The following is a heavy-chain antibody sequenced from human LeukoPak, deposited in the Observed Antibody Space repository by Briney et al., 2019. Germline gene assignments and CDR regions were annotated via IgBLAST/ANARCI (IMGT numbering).Heavy chain of an antibody. CDR3: ATETWEGYSYDL. CDR1: GGSFSGYY. CDR2: INHSGST. Sequence: SETLSLTCAVYGGSFSGYYWSWIRQPPGKGLEWIGEINHSGSTNYNPSLKSRVTISVDTSKNQFSLKLSSVTAADTAVYYCATETWEGYSYDLWGQGTLVTVSS. D-gene: IGHD5-18*01. J-gene: IGHJ4*02. V-gene: IGHV4-34*01.